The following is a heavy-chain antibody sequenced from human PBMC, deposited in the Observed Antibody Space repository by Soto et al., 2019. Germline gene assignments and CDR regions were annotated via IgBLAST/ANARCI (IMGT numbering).Heavy chain of an antibody. CDR1: GGSITSSIYY. D-gene: IGHD4-17*01. J-gene: IGHJ4*02. CDR3: ARQRTTVVTQAYFDH. CDR2: IYYSGRS. V-gene: IGHV4-39*01. Sequence: PSETLSLTCTVSGGSITSSIYYWGWIRHPPGKGLEWIGGIYYSGRSYYNPSLKSRVTMSVDTSKNQFSLTLKSVTAADAAVYYCARQRTTVVTQAYFDHWGQGTLVT.